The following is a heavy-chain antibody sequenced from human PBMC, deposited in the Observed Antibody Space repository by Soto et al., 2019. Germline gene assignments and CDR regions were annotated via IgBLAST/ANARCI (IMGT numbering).Heavy chain of an antibody. D-gene: IGHD1-1*01. CDR3: ATWHEREHAYDV. CDR2: ISSVSTYI. Sequence: PGGSLRLSCAASGITFNSYSMNWVRQAPGKGLEWVSSISSVSTYIYYADSVKGRFTISRDNTKNSLYLQMNSLRPDDTAVYYCATWHEREHAYDVWGQGTTVTVSS. V-gene: IGHV3-21*04. J-gene: IGHJ3*01. CDR1: GITFNSYS.